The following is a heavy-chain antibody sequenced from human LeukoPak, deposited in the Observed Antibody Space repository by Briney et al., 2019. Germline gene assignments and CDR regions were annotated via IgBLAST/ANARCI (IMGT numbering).Heavy chain of an antibody. Sequence: GGSLRISCTASGFTFSSYAMNWVRQAPGKGLEWVSAISGGGGSTYYADSVKGRFAISRDNSRNTLYLQMNSLRAEDTAVYYCAKATTAVSTRFDYWGQGTLVTVSS. CDR2: ISGGGGST. V-gene: IGHV3-23*01. J-gene: IGHJ4*02. D-gene: IGHD5/OR15-5a*01. CDR3: AKATTAVSTRFDY. CDR1: GFTFSSYA.